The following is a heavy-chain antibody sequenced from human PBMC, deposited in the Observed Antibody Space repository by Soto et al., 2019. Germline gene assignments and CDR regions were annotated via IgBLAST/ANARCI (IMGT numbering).Heavy chain of an antibody. CDR3: ATLLTSGWYPNWFDP. CDR1: GFTFTNSA. CDR2: IVVGSGNT. Sequence: QMQLVQSGPEVKKPGTSVKVSCKASGFTFTNSAVQWVRQARGQRLEWIGWIVVGSGNTNYAQKFQERVTITRDMSTNTDYMELDSLRSEDTAVYYCATLLTSGWYPNWFDPWGRGTLITVSS. D-gene: IGHD6-19*01. V-gene: IGHV1-58*01. J-gene: IGHJ5*02.